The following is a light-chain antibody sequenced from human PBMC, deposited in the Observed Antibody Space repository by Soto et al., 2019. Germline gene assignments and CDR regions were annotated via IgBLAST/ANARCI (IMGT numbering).Light chain of an antibody. CDR2: GAS. J-gene: IGKJ2*01. V-gene: IGKV3-15*01. Sequence: EIVMTQSPATLSVSPGERATLSCRASQSVRSTLAWYQQKPGQAPRLLIYGASTRATGIPARFSGSGSGTEFTLTISRLQSEDFAVYYCQQYNNWPPYTFGQGTKLEIK. CDR1: QSVRST. CDR3: QQYNNWPPYT.